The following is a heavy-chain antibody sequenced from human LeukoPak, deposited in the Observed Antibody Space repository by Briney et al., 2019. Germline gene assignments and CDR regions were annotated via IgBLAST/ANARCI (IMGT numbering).Heavy chain of an antibody. Sequence: SETLSLTCTVSGGSISSYYWSWIRQPPGKGLEWIGYIYYSGSTNYNPSLKSRVTISVATSKNQFSLKLSSVTAADTAVYYCARDAVAGTAGWFDPWGQGTLVTVSS. CDR1: GGSISSYY. CDR3: ARDAVAGTAGWFDP. J-gene: IGHJ5*02. V-gene: IGHV4-59*01. D-gene: IGHD6-19*01. CDR2: IYYSGST.